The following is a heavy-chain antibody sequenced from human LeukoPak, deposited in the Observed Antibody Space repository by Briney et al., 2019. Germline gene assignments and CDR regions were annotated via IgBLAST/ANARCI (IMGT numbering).Heavy chain of an antibody. CDR2: INPSGGST. CDR3: ARDDFCSGGSCYSGIFDY. CDR1: GYTFTSYY. J-gene: IGHJ4*02. Sequence: GASVKVSCKASGYTFTSYYMHWVRQAPGQGLEWMGIINPSGGSTSYAQKFQGRVTMTRDMSTSTVYMELSSLRSEDTALYYCARDDFCSGGSCYSGIFDYWGQGTLVTVSS. D-gene: IGHD2-15*01. V-gene: IGHV1-46*01.